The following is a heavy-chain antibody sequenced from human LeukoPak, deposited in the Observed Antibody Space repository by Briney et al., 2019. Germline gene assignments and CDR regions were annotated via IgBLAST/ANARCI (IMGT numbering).Heavy chain of an antibody. Sequence: GASLRLSCVASGFRFSGYVMKWVRQAPGKGLEWVSTISMSSSYMYYADSVRGRFTISRDNAKNSLYLQMTSLRAEDAAVYYCAREDYSSGNPTIDHWGQGTLVTVSS. CDR2: ISMSSSYM. V-gene: IGHV3-21*01. D-gene: IGHD3-10*01. CDR3: AREDYSSGNPTIDH. CDR1: GFRFSGYV. J-gene: IGHJ4*02.